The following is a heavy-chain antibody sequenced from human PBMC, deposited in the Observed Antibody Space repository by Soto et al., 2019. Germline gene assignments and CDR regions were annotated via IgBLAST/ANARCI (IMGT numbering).Heavy chain of an antibody. D-gene: IGHD6-6*01. CDR3: ARGVAARGREGDWFDP. V-gene: IGHV4-31*03. Sequence: SETLSLTCTVSGGSISSGGYYWSWIRQHPGKGLEWIGYIYYSGSTYYNPSLKSRVTISVDTSKNQFSLKLSSVTAADTAVYCCARGVAARGREGDWFDPWGQGTLVTVSS. CDR2: IYYSGST. J-gene: IGHJ5*02. CDR1: GGSISSGGYY.